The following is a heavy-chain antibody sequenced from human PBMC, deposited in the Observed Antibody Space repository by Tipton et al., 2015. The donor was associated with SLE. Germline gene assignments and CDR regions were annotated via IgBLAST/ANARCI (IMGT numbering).Heavy chain of an antibody. J-gene: IGHJ4*02. CDR2: INWNGGST. D-gene: IGHD3-3*01. CDR3: AREARSYYDFSYYFDY. V-gene: IGHV3-20*04. Sequence: SLRLSCAASGFTFDDYGMSWVRQAPGKGLEWVSGINWNGGSTGYADSAKGRFTISRDNAKNSLYLQMNSLRAEDTALYYCAREARSYYDFSYYFDYWGQGTLVTVSS. CDR1: GFTFDDYG.